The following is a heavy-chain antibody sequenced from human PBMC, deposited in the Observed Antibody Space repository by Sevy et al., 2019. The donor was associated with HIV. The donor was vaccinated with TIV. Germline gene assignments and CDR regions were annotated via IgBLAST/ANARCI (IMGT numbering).Heavy chain of an antibody. CDR2: IWYDGSNK. CDR3: ASENRQSDSSGYYSRTPPEYFQH. V-gene: IGHV3-33*08. J-gene: IGHJ1*01. Sequence: GGSLRLSCAASGFTFSSYGMHWVRQAPGKGLEWVAVIWYDGSNKYYADSVKGRFTISRDNSKNTLYLQMNSLRAEDTAVYYCASENRQSDSSGYYSRTPPEYFQHWGQGTLVTVSS. D-gene: IGHD3-22*01. CDR1: GFTFSSYG.